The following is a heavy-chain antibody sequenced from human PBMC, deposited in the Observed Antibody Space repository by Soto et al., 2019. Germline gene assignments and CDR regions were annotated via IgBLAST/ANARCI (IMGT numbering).Heavy chain of an antibody. V-gene: IGHV4-59*01. CDR2: IYYSGST. D-gene: IGHD6-19*01. CDR3: ASTAHSSGYYVVFFDV. CDR1: GGSISSYY. Sequence: PSETLSLTCTVSGGSISSYYWSWIRQPPGKGLEWIGYIYYSGSTNYNPSLKSRVTISVDTSKNQFSLKLSSVTAADTAVYYCASTAHSSGYYVVFFDVWGRDTLVTVSS. J-gene: IGHJ2*01.